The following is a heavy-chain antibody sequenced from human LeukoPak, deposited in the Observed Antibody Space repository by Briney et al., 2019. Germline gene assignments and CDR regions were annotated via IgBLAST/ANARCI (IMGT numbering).Heavy chain of an antibody. CDR3: ARAPSRLRGFDY. J-gene: IGHJ4*02. CDR2: ISYDGSNK. Sequence: GGSLRLSCAATGFSFSHYAMHWVRQAPGKGLEWVAVISYDGSNKYYADFVKGRFAISRDNSKNTLYLQMGSLRAEDMAVYYCARAPSRLRGFDYWGQGTLVTVSS. D-gene: IGHD3-16*01. CDR1: GFSFSHYA. V-gene: IGHV3-30*09.